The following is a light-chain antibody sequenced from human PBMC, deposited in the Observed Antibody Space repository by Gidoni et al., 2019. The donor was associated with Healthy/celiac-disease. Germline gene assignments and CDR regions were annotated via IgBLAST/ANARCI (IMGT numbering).Light chain of an antibody. CDR2: LGS. CDR3: SQALQTPPWT. V-gene: IGKV2-28*01. CDR1: QRPRHSIGYNY. Sequence: DLVMTQSPLSLTVTPGEPASISCRSSQRPRHSIGYNYLDWYLQKPGQYPQLLSYLGSHRASGVTGRFSGSGSGTDFTLNISRLDAEDGGVYYCSQALQTPPWTFGQGTKVEIK. J-gene: IGKJ1*01.